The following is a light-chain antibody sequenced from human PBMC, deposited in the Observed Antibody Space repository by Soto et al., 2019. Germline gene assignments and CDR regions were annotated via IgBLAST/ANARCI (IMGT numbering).Light chain of an antibody. Sequence: EILFAHSPGTLSLSPGERATLSFRASLTVSDNYLAWYQQKAGQAHRLVIYGAYSRATGIQDRFSASGSGTDFTLTIRRLEPEDFAVYYCKQYSTSPLTFGQGTKVDIK. CDR3: KQYSTSPLT. CDR2: GAY. CDR1: LTVSDNY. V-gene: IGKV3-20*01. J-gene: IGKJ1*01.